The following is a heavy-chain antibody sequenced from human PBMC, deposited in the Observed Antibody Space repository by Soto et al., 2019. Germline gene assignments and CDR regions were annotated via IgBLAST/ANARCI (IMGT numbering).Heavy chain of an antibody. J-gene: IGHJ6*02. Sequence: PGESLKISCKGSGYSFTSYWIGWVRQMPGKGLEWMGIIYPGDSDTRYSPSFQGQVTISADKSISTAYLQWSSLKASDTAMYYWARPKFGEVSRYYHNCGMDVWGQGTTVTVSS. CDR1: GYSFTSYW. CDR2: IYPGDSDT. D-gene: IGHD3-16*01. CDR3: ARPKFGEVSRYYHNCGMDV. V-gene: IGHV5-51*01.